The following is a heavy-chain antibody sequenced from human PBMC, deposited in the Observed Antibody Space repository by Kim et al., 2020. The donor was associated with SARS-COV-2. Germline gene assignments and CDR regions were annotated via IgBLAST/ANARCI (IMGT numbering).Heavy chain of an antibody. Sequence: GGSLRLSCVASGFTFNKYVMTWVRQAPGKGLEWVSTISGSGGSTFYADSLKGRFTISRDNSKDTLYVQMDNLRPEDTAVYYCAKALSYIGSGYGDCYYAMDVRGHGATVT. V-gene: IGHV3-23*01. J-gene: IGHJ6*01. D-gene: IGHD3-10*01. CDR2: ISGSGGST. CDR3: AKALSYIGSGYGDCYYAMDV. CDR1: GFTFNKYV.